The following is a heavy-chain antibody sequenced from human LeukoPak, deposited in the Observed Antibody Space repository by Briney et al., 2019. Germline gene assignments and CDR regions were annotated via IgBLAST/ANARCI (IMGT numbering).Heavy chain of an antibody. D-gene: IGHD3-22*01. CDR3: ARGRGYYDSSAYNY. V-gene: IGHV1-2*02. Sequence: GASVKVSCKASGYTFTGYYMHWVRQAPGQGLEWMGWINPNSGGTNYAQKFQGRVTMTRDTSISTVYMELSSLRSEDTAVYYCARGRGYYDSSAYNYWGQGTLVTVSS. CDR2: INPNSGGT. J-gene: IGHJ4*02. CDR1: GYTFTGYY.